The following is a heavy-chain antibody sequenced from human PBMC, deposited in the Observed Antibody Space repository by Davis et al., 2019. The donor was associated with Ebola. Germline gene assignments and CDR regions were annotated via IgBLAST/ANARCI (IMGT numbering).Heavy chain of an antibody. CDR3: AREGGRYYDSSGYVSDI. D-gene: IGHD3-22*01. J-gene: IGHJ3*02. V-gene: IGHV1-46*01. CDR1: GYRFTSYY. Sequence: ASVKVSCKASGYRFTSYYMHWVRQAPGQGLEWMGIINPITGGTSYAQNFQVRVNMTRDTSTSTVYMELSSLGSEDTAVYYCAREGGRYYDSSGYVSDIWGQGTMVKVSS. CDR2: INPITGGT.